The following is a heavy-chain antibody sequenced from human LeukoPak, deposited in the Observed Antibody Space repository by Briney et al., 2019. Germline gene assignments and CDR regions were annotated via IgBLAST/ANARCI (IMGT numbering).Heavy chain of an antibody. CDR1: GGSFSGYY. D-gene: IGHD3-22*01. V-gene: IGHV4-34*01. CDR2: INHSGST. CDR3: ARDGSSGYLTSYYFDY. J-gene: IGHJ4*02. Sequence: SETLSLTCAVYGGSFSGYYWSWLRQPPGKGLEWIGEINHSGSTNYNPSLKSRVTISVDTSKNQFSLKLSSVTAADTAVYYCARDGSSGYLTSYYFDYWGQGTLVTVSS.